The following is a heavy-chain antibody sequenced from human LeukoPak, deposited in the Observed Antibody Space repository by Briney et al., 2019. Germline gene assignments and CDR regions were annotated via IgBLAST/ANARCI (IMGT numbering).Heavy chain of an antibody. CDR3: ARRALPYYYDTYFDY. D-gene: IGHD3-22*01. CDR2: IYYSGST. J-gene: IGHJ4*02. CDR1: GGSISSSSYY. V-gene: IGHV4-39*01. Sequence: PSETLSLTCTVSGGSISSSSYYWGWIRQPPGKGLEWIGSIYYSGSTYYNPSLKSRVTISVDTSKNQFSLKLSSVTAADTAVYYCARRALPYYYDTYFDYWGQGTLVTVSS.